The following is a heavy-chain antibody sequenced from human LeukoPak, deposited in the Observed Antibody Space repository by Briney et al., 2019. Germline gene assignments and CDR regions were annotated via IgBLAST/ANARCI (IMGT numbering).Heavy chain of an antibody. V-gene: IGHV3-74*01. Sequence: VGSLRLSCAASGFTFSNYWMHWVRQAPGKGLVWVSRIKSDGSITNYAESVKGRFTISRDNAKNTLYLQMNSLRAEDTAVYYCARRRAVGGFDPWGQRTLVTVPS. CDR2: IKSDGSIT. J-gene: IGHJ5*02. D-gene: IGHD1-26*01. CDR3: ARRRAVGGFDP. CDR1: GFTFSNYW.